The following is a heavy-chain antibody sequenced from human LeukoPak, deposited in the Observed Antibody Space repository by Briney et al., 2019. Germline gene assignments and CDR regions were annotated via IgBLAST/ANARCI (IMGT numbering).Heavy chain of an antibody. CDR2: ISYDGSNK. CDR1: GFTFSSYG. V-gene: IGHV3-30*18. CDR3: AKDSSYYYDSNGYFDY. J-gene: IGHJ4*02. Sequence: GGSLRLSCAASGFTFSSYGMHWVRQAPGKELEWVAVISYDGSNKYYADSVKGRFTISRDNSKNTLYLQMNSLRAEDTAVYYCAKDSSYYYDSNGYFDYWGQGTLVTVSS. D-gene: IGHD3-22*01.